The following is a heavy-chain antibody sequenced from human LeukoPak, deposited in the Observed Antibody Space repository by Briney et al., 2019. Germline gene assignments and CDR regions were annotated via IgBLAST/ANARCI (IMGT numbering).Heavy chain of an antibody. D-gene: IGHD4-17*01. CDR3: AKFPYGDYVHY. Sequence: GGSLRLSCAASGCTFSNFWMSWVRQAPGKGLEWVANIKGDGSEKYHVDSVKGRFTISRDNAKNSLYLQMNSLRAEDTAVYYCAKFPYGDYVHYWGQGTLVTVSS. J-gene: IGHJ4*02. CDR2: IKGDGSEK. V-gene: IGHV3-7*05. CDR1: GCTFSNFW.